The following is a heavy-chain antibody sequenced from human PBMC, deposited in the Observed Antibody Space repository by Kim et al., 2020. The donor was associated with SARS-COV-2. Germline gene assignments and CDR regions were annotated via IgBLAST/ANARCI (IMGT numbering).Heavy chain of an antibody. CDR1: GGSFSGYY. Sequence: SETLSLTCAVYGGSFSGYYWSWIRQPPGKGLEWIGEINHSGSTNYNPSLKSRVTISVDTSKNQFSLKLSSVTAADTAVYYCARTALDLVVPAAMGEQQLMDCWFDPWGQGTLVTVSS. D-gene: IGHD2-2*01. CDR2: INHSGST. V-gene: IGHV4-34*01. CDR3: ARTALDLVVPAAMGEQQLMDCWFDP. J-gene: IGHJ5*02.